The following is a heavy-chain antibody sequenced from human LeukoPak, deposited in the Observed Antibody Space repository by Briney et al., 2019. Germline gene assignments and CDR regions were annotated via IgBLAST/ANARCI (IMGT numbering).Heavy chain of an antibody. Sequence: SETLSLTCTVSGGSISSGGYYWSWIRQHPGKGLEWIGYIYYSGSTYYNPSLKSRVAISADRSKNQFSLKVTSVTAADTAVYYCARGDDAFWRGQYEHPQDLDYWGQGTLVTVSS. J-gene: IGHJ4*01. CDR3: ARGDDAFWRGQYEHPQDLDY. D-gene: IGHD1/OR15-1a*01. V-gene: IGHV4-30-4*08. CDR2: IYYSGST. CDR1: GGSISSGGYY.